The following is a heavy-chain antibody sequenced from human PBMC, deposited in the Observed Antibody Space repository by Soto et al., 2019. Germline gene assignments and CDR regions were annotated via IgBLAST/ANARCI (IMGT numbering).Heavy chain of an antibody. J-gene: IGHJ6*03. D-gene: IGHD2-2*01. Sequence: SETLSLTCTVSGGSISTYYWSWIRQPPGKGLEWIGYSYYSGSTNYNPTLKSRVTIAVDTSKNQCSLKLSSVTAADTAVYYCARNNIVVVAAAIEGGDYYYYYMDVWGKGTTVTVSS. CDR2: SYYSGST. CDR1: GGSISTYY. V-gene: IGHV4-59*01. CDR3: ARNNIVVVAAAIEGGDYYYYYMDV.